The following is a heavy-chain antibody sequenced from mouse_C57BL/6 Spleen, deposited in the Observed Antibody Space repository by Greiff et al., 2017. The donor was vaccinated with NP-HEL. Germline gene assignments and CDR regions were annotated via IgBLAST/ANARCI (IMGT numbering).Heavy chain of an antibody. CDR1: GYAFSSYW. D-gene: IGHD2-4*01. CDR3: ARSDDYAWFAY. V-gene: IGHV1-80*01. Sequence: VKLMESGAELVKPGASAKISCKASGYAFSSYWMNWVKQRPGKGLEWIGQIYPGDGDTNYNGKFKGKATLTAVKSSSTAYMQLSSLTSEDSAVYFCARSDDYAWFAYWGQGTLVTVSA. J-gene: IGHJ3*01. CDR2: IYPGDGDT.